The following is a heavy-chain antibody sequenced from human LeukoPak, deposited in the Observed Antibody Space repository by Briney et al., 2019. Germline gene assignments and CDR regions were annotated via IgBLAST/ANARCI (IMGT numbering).Heavy chain of an antibody. D-gene: IGHD3-22*01. V-gene: IGHV3-23*01. Sequence: PGGSLRLSCAASGFTFSRYTINWVRQAPGKGLEWVSAISGSGGNTYYAGSVKGRFTISRDNSKNTLYLQMNSLRAEDSAVYYCAKGGQYMIAVSGSAFDYWGQGTLVTVSS. CDR1: GFTFSRYT. CDR3: AKGGQYMIAVSGSAFDY. J-gene: IGHJ4*02. CDR2: ISGSGGNT.